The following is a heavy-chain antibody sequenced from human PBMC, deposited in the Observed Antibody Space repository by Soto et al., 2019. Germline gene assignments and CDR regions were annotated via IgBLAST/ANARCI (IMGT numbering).Heavy chain of an antibody. CDR1: DGSISTYF. Sequence: QVQLQESGPGLVKPSETLSLTCTVSDGSISTYFWSWIRQPAGGGLEWIGRIYTTGSTNYNPSLKSRVTMSLDTSRNQFSLKLSSVTAADTAVYYCAREGGYFDSSGSGVYHYHGVDVWGQGTTVTVSS. CDR3: AREGGYFDSSGSGVYHYHGVDV. J-gene: IGHJ6*02. D-gene: IGHD3-22*01. CDR2: IYTTGST. V-gene: IGHV4-4*07.